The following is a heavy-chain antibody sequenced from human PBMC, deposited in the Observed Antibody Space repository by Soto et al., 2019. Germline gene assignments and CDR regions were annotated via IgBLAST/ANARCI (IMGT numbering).Heavy chain of an antibody. CDR1: GFTFSSYG. V-gene: IGHV3-33*01. Sequence: HPVGSLRLSCAASGFTFSSYGMHWVRQAPGKGLEWVAVIWYDGSNKYYADSVKGRFTISRDNSKNTLYLQMNSLRAEDTAVYYCARDKMTVTPDYGMDVWGQGTTVTVS. D-gene: IGHD4-4*01. J-gene: IGHJ6*02. CDR3: ARDKMTVTPDYGMDV. CDR2: IWYDGSNK.